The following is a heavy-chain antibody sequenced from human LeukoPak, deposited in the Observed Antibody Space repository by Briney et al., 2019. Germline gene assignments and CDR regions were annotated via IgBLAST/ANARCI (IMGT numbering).Heavy chain of an antibody. V-gene: IGHV1-46*01. CDR3: ARGGVRRVVAATPYMDV. J-gene: IGHJ6*03. D-gene: IGHD2-15*01. CDR1: GYTFTSYY. CDR2: INPSGGST. Sequence: ASVKVSCKASGYTFTSYYMHWVRQAPGQGLEWMGIINPSGGSTSYAQKFQGRVTMTRDTSTSTVYMELSSLRSEDTAVYYCARGGVRRVVAATPYMDVWGKGTTVTVSS.